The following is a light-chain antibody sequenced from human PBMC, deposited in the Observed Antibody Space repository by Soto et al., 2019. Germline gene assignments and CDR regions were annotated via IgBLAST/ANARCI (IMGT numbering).Light chain of an antibody. Sequence: NFMLTQPHSVSDSPGKTVIISCTRSSGSIASNYVQWYQQRPGSSPTTVIYEDNQRPSGVPDRFSGSIDSSSNSASLTISGLETEDEADYFCQSYDATNQVFGGGTRSPS. J-gene: IGLJ3*02. V-gene: IGLV6-57*01. CDR2: EDN. CDR3: QSYDATNQV. CDR1: SGSIASNY.